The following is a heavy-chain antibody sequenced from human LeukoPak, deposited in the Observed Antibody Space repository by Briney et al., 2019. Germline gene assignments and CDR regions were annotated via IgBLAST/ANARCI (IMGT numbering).Heavy chain of an antibody. Sequence: SETLSLTCAAYGGSFSGYYWSWIRQPPGKGLEWIGEINHSGSTNYNPSLKSRVTISVDTSKNQFSLKLSSVTAADTAVYYCARGILTIFGVVYYFDYWGQGTLVTVSS. CDR1: GGSFSGYY. V-gene: IGHV4-34*01. CDR3: ARGILTIFGVVYYFDY. CDR2: INHSGST. J-gene: IGHJ4*02. D-gene: IGHD3-3*01.